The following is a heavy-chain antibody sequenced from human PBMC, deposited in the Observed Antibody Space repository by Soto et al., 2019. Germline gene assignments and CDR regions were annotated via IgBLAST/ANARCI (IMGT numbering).Heavy chain of an antibody. CDR3: ARESGYYYDSSGYLDY. CDR1: GGSISSYY. CDR2: IYYSGST. J-gene: IGHJ4*02. D-gene: IGHD3-22*01. V-gene: IGHV4-59*01. Sequence: SETLSLTCTVSGGSISSYYWSWIRQPPGKGLEWIGYIYYSGSTNYNPSLKSRVNISVDTSKNKFSLKLSSVTAADTAVYYCARESGYYYDSSGYLDYWGQGTLVTVSS.